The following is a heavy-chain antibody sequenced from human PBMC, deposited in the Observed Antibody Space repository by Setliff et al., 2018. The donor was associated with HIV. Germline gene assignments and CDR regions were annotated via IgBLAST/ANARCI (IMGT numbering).Heavy chain of an antibody. CDR3: ARLSVVIHDTFDV. CDR2: IHSTGRT. D-gene: IGHD3-22*01. J-gene: IGHJ3*01. Sequence: SETLSLTCTVSGDSIIDSYWSWVRQPPGKGLEWIGYIHSTGRTNYSPSLKSRVTTSVDTSKNHFSLRLRSVTAANTAVYYCARLSVVIHDTFDVWGHGTMVTVSS. CDR1: GDSIIDSY. V-gene: IGHV4-4*09.